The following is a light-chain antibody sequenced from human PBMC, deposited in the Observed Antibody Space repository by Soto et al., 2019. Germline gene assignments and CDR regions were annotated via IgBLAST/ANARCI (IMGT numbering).Light chain of an antibody. V-gene: IGKV1-39*01. J-gene: IGKJ1*01. CDR1: QSISTY. CDR3: QQSYSSTWN. CDR2: SAS. Sequence: DIQMTQSPSSLSASVGDRVTITCRASQSISTYLNWYQQKPGKAPEFLIHSASSLQSGVPSRFSGSGSATDFTLTIDSLEPEDFPTYYCQQSYSSTWNFSQGTKVQIK.